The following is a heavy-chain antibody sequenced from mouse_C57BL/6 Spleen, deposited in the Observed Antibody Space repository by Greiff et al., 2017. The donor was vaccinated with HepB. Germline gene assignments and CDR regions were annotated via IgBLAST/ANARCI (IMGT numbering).Heavy chain of an antibody. CDR3: ARRGVYGNYYFDD. CDR2: IDPSDSYT. Sequence: QVQLQQPWAELVKPGASVKLSCKASGYTFPSYWLPWVKQRPGQGLEWIGEIDPSDSYTNYNQKFQGKATLTVDTSSSTAYMQLSSLTSEDSAVYYCARRGVYGNYYFDDWGQGTTLTVSS. CDR1: GYTFPSYW. D-gene: IGHD2-1*01. J-gene: IGHJ2*01. V-gene: IGHV1-50*01.